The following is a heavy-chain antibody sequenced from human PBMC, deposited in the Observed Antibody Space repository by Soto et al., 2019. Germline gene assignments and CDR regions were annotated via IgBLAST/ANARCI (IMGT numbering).Heavy chain of an antibody. D-gene: IGHD2-2*01. CDR3: ARDLYCSSTSCHNDY. Sequence: QVQLVQSGAEVKKPGASVKVSCKASGYTFTSYAMHWVRQAPGQRLEWMGWINAGNGNTKYSQKFQGRVTITRDTSASTAYMELSSLRPEDTAVYYCARDLYCSSTSCHNDYWGQGTLVTVSS. CDR2: INAGNGNT. J-gene: IGHJ4*02. V-gene: IGHV1-3*01. CDR1: GYTFTSYA.